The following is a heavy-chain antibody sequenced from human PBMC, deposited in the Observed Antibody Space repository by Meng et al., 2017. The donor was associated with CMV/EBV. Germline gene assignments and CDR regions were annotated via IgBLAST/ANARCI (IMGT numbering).Heavy chain of an antibody. CDR3: ASLNYCSSTSCSRRFDY. D-gene: IGHD2-2*01. CDR1: GGYVSGYY. V-gene: IGHV4-34*01. CDR2: SNHSGSN. Sequence: YGGYVSGYYWSWIRQQPGKGLEWIGESNHSGSNNYNPSLKSRVTISVDTSKNQSSLKLSSVTAADTAVYYCASLNYCSSTSCSRRFDYWGQGTLVTVSS. J-gene: IGHJ4*02.